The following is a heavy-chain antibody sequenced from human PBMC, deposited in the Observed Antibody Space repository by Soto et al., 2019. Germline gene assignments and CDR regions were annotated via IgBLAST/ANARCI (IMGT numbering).Heavy chain of an antibody. J-gene: IGHJ4*02. CDR2: SKTRAYGGTT. V-gene: IGHV3-15*06. CDR1: GFTFTDAW. CDR3: TSGPYCNSGGLDS. D-gene: IGHD2-8*01. Sequence: EVQLMESGGGLVKPGGSLRLSCAASGFTFTDAWMNWVRQAPGKGLEWVGRSKTRAYGGTTNYAAPVKGRFTISRDDSKDTLYLQMNSLKVEDTAVYYCTSGPYCNSGGLDSWGQGTLVTVSS.